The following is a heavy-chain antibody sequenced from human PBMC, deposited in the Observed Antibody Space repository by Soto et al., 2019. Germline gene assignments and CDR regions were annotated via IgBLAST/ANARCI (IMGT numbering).Heavy chain of an antibody. CDR3: AKYGYSGYGEFDY. CDR1: GFTFSSYA. V-gene: IGHV3-23*01. Sequence: GGSLRLSCAASGFTFSSYAMSWVRQAPGKGLEWASAISESGGVLYFSEAVKGGLTISRDDSKNTLELEMISLRAEDPAVYYCAKYGYSGYGEFDYWGQGALDTVSS. CDR2: ISESGGVL. J-gene: IGHJ4*02. D-gene: IGHD5-12*01.